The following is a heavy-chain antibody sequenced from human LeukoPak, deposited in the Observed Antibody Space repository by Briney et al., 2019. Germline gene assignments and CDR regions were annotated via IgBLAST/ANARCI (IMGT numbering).Heavy chain of an antibody. Sequence: SETLSFTCTVSGGSISSGDYYWSWIRQPPGKGLEWIGCIYYSGSTYYNPSLKSRVTISVDTSKNQFSLKLSSVTAADTAVYYCARGDYYYGMDVWGQGTTVTVSS. CDR1: GGSISSGDYY. V-gene: IGHV4-30-4*01. CDR3: ARGDYYYGMDV. J-gene: IGHJ6*02. CDR2: IYYSGST.